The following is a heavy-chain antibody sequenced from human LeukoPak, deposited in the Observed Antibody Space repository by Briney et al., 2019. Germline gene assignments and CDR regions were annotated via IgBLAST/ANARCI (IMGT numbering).Heavy chain of an antibody. CDR2: IYYSGST. D-gene: IGHD6-19*01. J-gene: IGHJ5*02. V-gene: IGHV4-59*08. CDR3: AIQGYSSGSLALFDP. Sequence: SQTLSLTRTVSGGSISSYYWSWVRQPPGKGLEWIGYIYYSGSTNYNPSRKSRVTISVDTSKNQFSLKLSSVTAADTAVYYCAIQGYSSGSLALFDPWGEGTQVTVSS. CDR1: GGSISSYY.